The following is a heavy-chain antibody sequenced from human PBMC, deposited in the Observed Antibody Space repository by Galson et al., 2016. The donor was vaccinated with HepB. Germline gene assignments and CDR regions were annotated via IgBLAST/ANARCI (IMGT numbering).Heavy chain of an antibody. J-gene: IGHJ4*02. CDR3: AREATVTRGAFDM. CDR2: TYYRSKWYN. Sequence: CAISGDSVSSNSAAWHWIRQSPSRGLEWLGRTYYRSKWYNDYAVSVKSRLAINPDTSKNQFSLQLNSVTPEDTAVYYCAREATVTRGAFDMWGQGTLVTVSS. D-gene: IGHD4-17*01. CDR1: GDSVSSNSAA. V-gene: IGHV6-1*01.